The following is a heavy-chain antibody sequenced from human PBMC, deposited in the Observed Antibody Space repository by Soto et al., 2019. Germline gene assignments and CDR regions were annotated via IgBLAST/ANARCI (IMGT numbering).Heavy chain of an antibody. Sequence: ASVKVSCKASGYAFTSYDINWVRQATGQGLEWMGWMNPNSGNTGYAQKFQGRVTMTRNTSISTAYMELSSLRSEDTAVYYCARGGSRRLKRDWFDPWGQGTLVTVSS. CDR1: GYAFTSYD. CDR3: ARGGSRRLKRDWFDP. CDR2: MNPNSGNT. J-gene: IGHJ5*02. V-gene: IGHV1-8*01. D-gene: IGHD6-13*01.